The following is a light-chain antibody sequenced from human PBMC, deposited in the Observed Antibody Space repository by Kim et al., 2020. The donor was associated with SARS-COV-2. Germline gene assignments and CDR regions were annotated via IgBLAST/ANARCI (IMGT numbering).Light chain of an antibody. CDR1: QSVGNS. J-gene: IGKJ4*01. CDR2: ETS. CDR3: QQRYNWPIT. V-gene: IGKV3-11*01. Sequence: EIVLTQSPATLSLSPGERATLSCRASQSVGNSLAWFQQKPGQAPRLLIFETSNRATGIPARFSGSGSGTGFTLTISSLEPEDFAVYYCQQRYNWPITFGGRTKVDIK.